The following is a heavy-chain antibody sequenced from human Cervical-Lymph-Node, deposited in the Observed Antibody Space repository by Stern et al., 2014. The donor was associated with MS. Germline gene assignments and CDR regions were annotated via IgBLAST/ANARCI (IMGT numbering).Heavy chain of an antibody. V-gene: IGHV5-51*01. CDR3: ARHVQGFDY. CDR2: IYPDDSDT. J-gene: IGHJ4*02. CDR1: GYSFTIYY. Sequence: MQLVQSGAEVKKPGESLKISCKLSGYSFTIYYIAWVRQMPGKGLEWMGVIYPDDSDTTYSRSVQGQVTISADKSITTAYLQWSSLRASDTAMYYCARHVQGFDYWGQGTLVTVSS.